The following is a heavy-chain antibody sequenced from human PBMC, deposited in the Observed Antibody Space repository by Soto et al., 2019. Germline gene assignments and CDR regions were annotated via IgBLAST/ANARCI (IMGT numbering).Heavy chain of an antibody. CDR2: IWYDGSNK. Sequence: GESLKISCAASGFTFSSYGMHWVRQAPGKGLEWVAVIWYDGSNKYYADSVKGRFTISRDNSKNTLYLQMNSLRAEDTAVYYCARAGYSNYVGYYYYGMDVWGQGTTVTVSS. V-gene: IGHV3-33*01. J-gene: IGHJ6*02. D-gene: IGHD4-4*01. CDR3: ARAGYSNYVGYYYYGMDV. CDR1: GFTFSSYG.